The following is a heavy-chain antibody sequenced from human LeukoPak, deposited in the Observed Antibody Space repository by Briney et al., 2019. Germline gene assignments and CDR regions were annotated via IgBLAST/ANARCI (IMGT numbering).Heavy chain of an antibody. Sequence: GGSLRLSCAASGFTFNDQPMHWIRLAPHKGLEWVAVISYDGLNKYYSHSAKDRFTVSRDNVNNILYLQMNRLRTEDTAVYYCSRDLGILWKVAYSWGQGTLVTVSS. V-gene: IGHV3-30-3*01. CDR3: SRDLGILWKVAYS. D-gene: IGHD1-1*01. CDR2: ISYDGLNK. CDR1: GFTFNDQP. J-gene: IGHJ4*02.